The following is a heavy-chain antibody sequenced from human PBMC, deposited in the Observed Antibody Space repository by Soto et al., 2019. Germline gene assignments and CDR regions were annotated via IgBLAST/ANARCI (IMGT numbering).Heavy chain of an antibody. CDR1: GFSFSDSG. CDR3: AKSVRFCFGSSCSPEAFDV. Sequence: QVHLVEPGGGVVQPGMSLRLSCVASGFSFSDSGMHWVRQAPGKGLEWVAPISYDGSNTYYADSVNDRFTISRDNSKNSLYLQMNSLRAEDKAVCYCAKSVRFCFGSSCSPEAFDVWGQGTVVSVSS. D-gene: IGHD2-2*01. V-gene: IGHV3-30*18. J-gene: IGHJ3*01. CDR2: ISYDGSNT.